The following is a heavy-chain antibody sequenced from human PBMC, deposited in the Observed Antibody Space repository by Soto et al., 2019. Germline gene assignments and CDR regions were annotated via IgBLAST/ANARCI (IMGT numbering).Heavy chain of an antibody. Sequence: GGSLRLSCAASGFTFSSYAMSWVRQAPGKGLEWVSAISGSGGSTYYADSVKGRFTISRDNSKNTLYLQMNSLRAEGTAVYYRAKARNASGYDYVIQIVGYWGRGTLVTVSS. D-gene: IGHD5-12*01. J-gene: IGHJ4*02. V-gene: IGHV3-23*01. CDR1: GFTFSSYA. CDR3: AKARNASGYDYVIQIVGY. CDR2: ISGSGGST.